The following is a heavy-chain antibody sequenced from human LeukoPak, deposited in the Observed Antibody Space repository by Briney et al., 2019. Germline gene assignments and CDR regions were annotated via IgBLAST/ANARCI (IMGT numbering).Heavy chain of an antibody. Sequence: ADTLSLTCAVYGGSFSGSYWSWIRQPPGKGLNWIGEINHRGSTNYNPCANSRVTISVDTSKNHFSLKLSSVTAADTAVYYCARGRPFSFRFLRRGFDYWGQGTLVTVSS. D-gene: IGHD3-3*01. CDR1: GGSFSGSY. CDR2: INHRGST. J-gene: IGHJ4*02. CDR3: ARGRPFSFRFLRRGFDY. V-gene: IGHV4-34*01.